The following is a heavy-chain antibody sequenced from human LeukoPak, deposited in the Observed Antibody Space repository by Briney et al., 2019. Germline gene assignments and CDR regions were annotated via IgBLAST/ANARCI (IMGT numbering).Heavy chain of an antibody. CDR3: AADGSSTFPNWIDP. CDR2: IWNSGST. D-gene: IGHD6-6*01. V-gene: IGHV4-31*03. J-gene: IGHJ5*02. Sequence: SETLSLTCSVSGDSISSRTYYWTWIRQYPEKGLEWIGYIWNSGSTNYNPSLKSRVTVSVDTSKNQFSLTLTSVTAAGTALYYCAADGSSTFPNWIDPWGQGIPVIVSS. CDR1: GDSISSRTYY.